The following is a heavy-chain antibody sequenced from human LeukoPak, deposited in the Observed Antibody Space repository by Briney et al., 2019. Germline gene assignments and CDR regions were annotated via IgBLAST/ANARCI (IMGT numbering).Heavy chain of an antibody. Sequence: ASVKVSCKASGYPFINYYMHWVRQAPGQGLEWMGIINLTGGPTTYAQRFQGRLTMTRDTSTTTVYMEVRSLRSEDTAVYYCARADAYGDYDFWGQGPLVTVSS. CDR2: INLTGGPT. J-gene: IGHJ4*02. D-gene: IGHD4-17*01. CDR1: GYPFINYY. V-gene: IGHV1-46*01. CDR3: ARADAYGDYDF.